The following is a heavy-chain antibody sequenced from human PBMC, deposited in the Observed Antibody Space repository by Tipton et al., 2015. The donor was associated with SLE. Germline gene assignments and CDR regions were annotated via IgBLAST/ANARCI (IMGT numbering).Heavy chain of an antibody. J-gene: IGHJ4*02. Sequence: SLRLSCAASGFTFSSYWMHWVRQAPGKGLVWVSRINSDGSSTSYADSVKGRFTISRDNAKNTLYLQMNSLRAEDTAVYYCATCGEGYSYDYYFDYWGQGTLVTVSS. CDR2: INSDGSST. CDR3: ATCGEGYSYDYYFDY. D-gene: IGHD5-18*01. CDR1: GFTFSSYW. V-gene: IGHV3-74*01.